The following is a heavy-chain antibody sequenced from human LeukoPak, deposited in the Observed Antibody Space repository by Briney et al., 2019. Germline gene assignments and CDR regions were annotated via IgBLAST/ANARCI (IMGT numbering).Heavy chain of an antibody. CDR1: GLTFYDQA. CDR2: ISWNSGSI. J-gene: IGHJ6*03. D-gene: IGHD6-6*01. V-gene: IGHV3-9*03. Sequence: GGSLRLSCAASGLTFYDQAMHWVRQAPGKGLEWVSGISWNSGSIGYADSVKGRFTISRDNAKNSLYLQMNSLRGEDMALYYCAKDMSVGAARGMDVWGKGTMVTVSS. CDR3: AKDMSVGAARGMDV.